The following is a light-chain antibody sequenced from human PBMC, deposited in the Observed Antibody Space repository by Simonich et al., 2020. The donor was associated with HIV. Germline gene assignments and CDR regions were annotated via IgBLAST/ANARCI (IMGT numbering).Light chain of an antibody. CDR1: QSVSNN. CDR2: GAS. J-gene: IGKJ4*01. CDR3: HQYNKWPPLT. V-gene: IGKV3-15*01. Sequence: EIVMTQSPATLSVSPGERATLSCRASQSVSNNLAWYQQKPGQAPRLLIYGASTRATGIPARVTGSGSGTEFTLTISSMQSEDFAVYYCHQYNKWPPLTVGGGTKVEIK.